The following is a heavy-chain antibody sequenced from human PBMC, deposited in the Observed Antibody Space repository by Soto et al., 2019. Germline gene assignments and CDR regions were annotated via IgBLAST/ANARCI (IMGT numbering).Heavy chain of an antibody. CDR2: INPDNGET. CDR1: DYTFTNYG. D-gene: IGHD2-15*01. CDR3: ARDPRYCSGDRCYNWFDP. V-gene: IGHV1-18*01. J-gene: IGHJ5*02. Sequence: VASVKVSCKASDYTFTNYGINWVRQAPGQGLEWMGWINPDNGETKFSQKVQGRVTMTTDTSTSTAYMEVRSLTSDDTAVYYCARDPRYCSGDRCYNWFDPWGQGTLVTVSS.